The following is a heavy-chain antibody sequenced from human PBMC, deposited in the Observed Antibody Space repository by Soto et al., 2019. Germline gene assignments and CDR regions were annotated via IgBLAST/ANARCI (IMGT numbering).Heavy chain of an antibody. Sequence: ASVKVSCKASGYPFTSYAMHWVRQAPRQRLEWLGWIDAGNGNTKYSQKFQGRVTTTRDPSARTAYMELSSLRSEDTAVYYCAPGRLFSGPRAYESWGKGKRV. CDR3: APGRLFSGPRAYES. J-gene: IGHJ3*02. D-gene: IGHD7-27*01. CDR1: GYPFTSYA. CDR2: IDAGNGNT. V-gene: IGHV1-3*01.